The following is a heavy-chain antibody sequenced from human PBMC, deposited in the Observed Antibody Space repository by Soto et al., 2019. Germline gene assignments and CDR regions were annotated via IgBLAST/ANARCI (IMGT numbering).Heavy chain of an antibody. J-gene: IGHJ3*02. D-gene: IGHD2-2*01. V-gene: IGHV3-23*01. CDR2: ISGSGGST. CDR1: GFTFSSYA. CDR3: AKDSFDIVVVPAAMKSQPFDI. Sequence: EGSLRLSCAASGFTFSSYAMSWVRQAPGKGLEWVSAISGSGGSTYYADSVKGRFTISRDNSKNTLYLQMNSLRAEDTAVYYCAKDSFDIVVVPAAMKSQPFDIWGQGTMVTVSS.